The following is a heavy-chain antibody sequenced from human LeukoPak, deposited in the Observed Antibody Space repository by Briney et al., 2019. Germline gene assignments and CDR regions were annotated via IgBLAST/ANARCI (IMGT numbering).Heavy chain of an antibody. CDR1: GVTFCSFA. CDR2: ISSNGGRT. V-gene: IGHV3-64D*09. Sequence: GGSLRLSCCVSGVTFCSFAMDWVRQAPGKGLEYVSTISSNGGRTYYADSVKDRFTVSRDNSKNTMYLQMSSLRDEDTAVYYCVKRDPGSYHFAFHVWVRGTIVTVSS. D-gene: IGHD3-10*01. CDR3: VKRDPGSYHFAFHV. J-gene: IGHJ3*01.